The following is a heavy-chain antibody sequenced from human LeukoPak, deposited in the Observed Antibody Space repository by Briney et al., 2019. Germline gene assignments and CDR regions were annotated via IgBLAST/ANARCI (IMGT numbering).Heavy chain of an antibody. CDR1: GFTFSSYW. CDR2: INTDGSSP. D-gene: IGHD4/OR15-4a*01. CDR3: ARDDYGGSSRALDY. J-gene: IGHJ4*02. Sequence: GXSLRLSCAASGFTFSSYWMHWVRHAPGKGLVWVSRINTDGSSPSYADSVKGRFTISRDNAKNTLYLQMNSLRTEDTAVYYCARDDYGGSSRALDYWGQGTLVTVSS. V-gene: IGHV3-74*01.